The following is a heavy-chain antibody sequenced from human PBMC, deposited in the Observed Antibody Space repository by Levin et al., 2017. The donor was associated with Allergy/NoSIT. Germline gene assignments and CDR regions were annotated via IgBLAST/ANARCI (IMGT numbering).Heavy chain of an antibody. CDR1: GFTFSSYW. V-gene: IGHV3-7*01. D-gene: IGHD3-22*01. J-gene: IGHJ4*02. CDR2: IKQDGSEK. CDR3: ARDTAAYYYDSSGYLGY. Sequence: GGSLRLSCAASGFTFSSYWMSWVRQAPGKGLEWVANIKQDGSEKYYVDSVKGRFTISRDNAKNSLDLQMNSLRAEDTAVYYCARDTAAYYYDSSGYLGYWGQGTLVTVAS.